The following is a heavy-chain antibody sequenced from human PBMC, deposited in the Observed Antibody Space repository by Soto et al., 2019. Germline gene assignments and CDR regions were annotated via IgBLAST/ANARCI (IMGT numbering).Heavy chain of an antibody. CDR2: INPNSGGT. CDR3: ARGGKVGYCSGGSCYSGYYYMDV. J-gene: IGHJ6*03. V-gene: IGHV1-2*04. Sequence: QVQLVQSGAEVKKPGASVKVSCKASGYTFTGYYMHWVRQAPGQGLEWMGWINPNSGGTNYAQKFQGWVTMTRDTSISTAYMEPSRLRSDDTAVYYCARGGKVGYCSGGSCYSGYYYMDVWGKGTTVTVSS. CDR1: GYTFTGYY. D-gene: IGHD2-15*01.